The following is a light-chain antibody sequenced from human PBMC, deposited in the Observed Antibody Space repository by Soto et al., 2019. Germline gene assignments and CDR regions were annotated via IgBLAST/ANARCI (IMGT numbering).Light chain of an antibody. CDR1: QGISSY. CDR3: QQLNSYPIT. Sequence: DIHLTHSPSFLSSSVGDRVRVTCLASQGISSYLALYQQKPGKAPKLLIYAASTLQSGVPSRFSGSGSGTEFTLTISSLQPEDFATYYCQQLNSYPITFGQGTRLEIK. J-gene: IGKJ5*01. CDR2: AAS. V-gene: IGKV1-9*01.